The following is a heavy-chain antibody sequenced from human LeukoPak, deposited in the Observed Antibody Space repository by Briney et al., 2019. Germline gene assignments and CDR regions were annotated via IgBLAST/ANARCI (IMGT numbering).Heavy chain of an antibody. V-gene: IGHV4-39*01. J-gene: IGHJ4*02. D-gene: IGHD5-18*01. CDR2: IYYSGST. CDR1: GVSISSSSYY. CDR3: ARQYSYGPEFDY. Sequence: SETLSLTCTVSGVSISSSSYYWGWIRQPPGKGLEWIGSIYYSGSTYYNPSLKSRVTISVDTSKNQFSLKLSSVTAADTAVYYCARQYSYGPEFDYWGQGTLVTVSS.